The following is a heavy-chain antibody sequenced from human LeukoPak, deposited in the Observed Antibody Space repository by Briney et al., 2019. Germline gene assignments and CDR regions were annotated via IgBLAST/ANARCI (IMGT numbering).Heavy chain of an antibody. J-gene: IGHJ3*02. D-gene: IGHD4-23*01. CDR1: GGSISSYY. CDR2: IYYGGST. CDR3: ARSGGNSVVDAFDI. V-gene: IGHV4-59*01. Sequence: SETLSLTCTVSGGSISSYYWSWIRQPPGKGLEWIGYIYYGGSTNYNPSLKSRVTISVDTSKNQFSLKLSSVTAADTAVYYCARSGGNSVVDAFDIWGQGTMVTVSS.